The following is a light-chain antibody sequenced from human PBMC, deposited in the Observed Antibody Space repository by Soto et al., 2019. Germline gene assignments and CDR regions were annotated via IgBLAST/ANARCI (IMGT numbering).Light chain of an antibody. CDR3: QSYDSNLSVV. V-gene: IGLV1-40*01. J-gene: IGLJ2*01. CDR1: SSNIGTGYD. CDR2: GNN. Sequence: QSVLTQPPSVSGAPGQRVTISCTGSSSNIGTGYDVHWYQQIPGTAPKLLIYGNNNRPSGVPDRFSGSKSGTSASLAITGLQAEDEADYYCQSYDSNLSVVFGGGTKLTVL.